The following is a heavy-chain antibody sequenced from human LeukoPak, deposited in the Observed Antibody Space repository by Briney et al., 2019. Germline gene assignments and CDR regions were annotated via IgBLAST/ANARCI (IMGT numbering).Heavy chain of an antibody. J-gene: IGHJ4*02. Sequence: GASVKVSCKASGHTFTGYYMHWVRQAPGQGLEWMGWINPNSGGTNYAQKFQGRVTMTRDTSISTAYMELSRLRSDDTAVYYCARDDSYRWVFDYWGQGTLVTVSS. CDR1: GHTFTGYY. CDR2: INPNSGGT. D-gene: IGHD5-24*01. CDR3: ARDDSYRWVFDY. V-gene: IGHV1-2*02.